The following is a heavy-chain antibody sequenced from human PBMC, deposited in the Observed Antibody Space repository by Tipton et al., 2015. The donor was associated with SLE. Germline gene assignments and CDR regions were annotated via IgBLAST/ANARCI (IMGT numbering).Heavy chain of an antibody. CDR3: ARVRGGSYYPWIDY. D-gene: IGHD1-26*01. Sequence: SAISRDNAKNSLYLQMNSLRAEDTAVYYCARVRGGSYYPWIDYWGQGTLVTVSS. J-gene: IGHJ4*02. V-gene: IGHV3-11*04.